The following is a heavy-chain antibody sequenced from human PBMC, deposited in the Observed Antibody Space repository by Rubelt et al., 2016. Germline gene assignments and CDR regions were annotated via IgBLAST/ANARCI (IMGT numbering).Heavy chain of an antibody. V-gene: IGHV3-33*01. D-gene: IGHD6-13*01. CDR3: ARGDFSSSWYYRTRWYFDL. CDR2: IWYDGSNK. J-gene: IGHJ2*01. CDR1: GFTFSSYA. Sequence: AASGFTFSSYAMHWVRQAPGKGLEWVAVIWYDGSNKYYADSVKGRFTISRDNSKNTLYLQMNSLRAEDTAVYYCARGDFSSSWYYRTRWYFDLWGRGTLVTVSS.